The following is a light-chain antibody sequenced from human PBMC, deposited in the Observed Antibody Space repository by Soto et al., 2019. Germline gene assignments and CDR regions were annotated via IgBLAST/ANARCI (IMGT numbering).Light chain of an antibody. J-gene: IGLJ2*01. V-gene: IGLV2-23*01. CDR1: SSYVGSYNL. CDR2: EGS. Sequence: QSALTQPASVSGSPGQSITISCTGTSSYVGSYNLVSWYQQHPGKAPKLLIYEGSKRPSGVSNRFSGSKSGNTASLTISGLQADDEADYYCCSYAGSRDVVFGGGTKLTVL. CDR3: CSYAGSRDVV.